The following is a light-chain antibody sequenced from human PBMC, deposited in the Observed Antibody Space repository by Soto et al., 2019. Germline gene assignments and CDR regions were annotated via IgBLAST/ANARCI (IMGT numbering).Light chain of an antibody. V-gene: IGKV3-20*01. J-gene: IGKJ2*01. CDR1: QSVSSSY. CDR2: GAS. Sequence: EIVLTQSPGTLSLSPGERATLSCRASQSVSSSYLAWYQQKPGQAPRLLIYGASSRATGIPARFSCSGSGTDFTLTISRLEPEDFAVYYCQQYGSSPYTFGQGTKLEIK. CDR3: QQYGSSPYT.